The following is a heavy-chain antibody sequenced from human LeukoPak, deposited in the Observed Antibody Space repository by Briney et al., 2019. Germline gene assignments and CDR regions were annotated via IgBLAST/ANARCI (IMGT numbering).Heavy chain of an antibody. V-gene: IGHV4-4*09. CDR3: ARWESRAIKN. CDR1: GGSMTNYY. Sequence: PSETLSLTCTVSGGSMTNYYWNWIRQPPGKGLEWIGYIYTSGSTNYNPSLKSRVTISVDTSKNQFSLKLSSVTAADTAVYYCARWESRAIKNWGQGTLVNVSS. J-gene: IGHJ4*02. D-gene: IGHD1-26*01. CDR2: IYTSGST.